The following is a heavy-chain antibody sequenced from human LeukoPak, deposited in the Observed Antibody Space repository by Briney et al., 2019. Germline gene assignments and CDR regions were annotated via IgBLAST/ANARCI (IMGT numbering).Heavy chain of an antibody. CDR3: ARWGSSYSPLGWFDP. J-gene: IGHJ5*02. D-gene: IGHD6-13*01. CDR1: GGSFSGYY. Sequence: PSETLSLTCAVYGGSFSGYYWSWIRQPPGKGLEWIGEINHSGSTNYNPSLKSRVTISVDTSKNQFSLKLSSVTAADTAVYYCARWGSSYSPLGWFDPWGQGTLVTVSS. V-gene: IGHV4-34*01. CDR2: INHSGST.